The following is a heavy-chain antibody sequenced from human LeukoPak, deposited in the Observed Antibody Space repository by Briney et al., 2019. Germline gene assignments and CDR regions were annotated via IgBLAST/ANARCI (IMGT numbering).Heavy chain of an antibody. Sequence: SETLSLTCTVSGGSVSSYYWTWIRQSPGKGLEWIGFIFDSGRTNYNPSLGSRVSITMDTSTNQFSLTLSSVTAADTAVYYCARATSWNQSGMDAWGQGTTVTVSS. CDR1: GGSVSSYY. J-gene: IGHJ6*02. CDR2: IFDSGRT. V-gene: IGHV4-59*02. CDR3: ARATSWNQSGMDA. D-gene: IGHD1-14*01.